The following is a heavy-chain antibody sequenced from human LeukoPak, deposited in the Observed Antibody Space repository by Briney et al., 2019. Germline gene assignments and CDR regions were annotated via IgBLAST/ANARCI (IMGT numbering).Heavy chain of an antibody. Sequence: GGSLRLSCAASGFTFNNYAMVWVRQAPGKGLEWVSYISGSGGSTFYSVKGRFTISRDNSKNTLFLQMNRLRAEDTAIYYCAKAGEYCPDGSCYSENYYFDYWGQGTLVTVSS. J-gene: IGHJ4*02. CDR2: ISGSGGST. CDR3: AKAGEYCPDGSCYSENYYFDY. V-gene: IGHV3-23*01. D-gene: IGHD2-15*01. CDR1: GFTFNNYA.